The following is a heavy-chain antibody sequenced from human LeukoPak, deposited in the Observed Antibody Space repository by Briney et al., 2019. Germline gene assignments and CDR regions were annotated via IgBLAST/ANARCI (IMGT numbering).Heavy chain of an antibody. Sequence: GGSLRLSCAASGFTFSSYGMHWVRQAPGKGLEWVAFIRYDGSNKYYADSVKGRFTISRDNSKNTLYLQMNSLRAEDTAVYYCARDEPAGYSSGWPPGYWGQGTLVTVSS. CDR2: IRYDGSNK. J-gene: IGHJ4*02. CDR1: GFTFSSYG. CDR3: ARDEPAGYSSGWPPGY. V-gene: IGHV3-30*02. D-gene: IGHD6-19*01.